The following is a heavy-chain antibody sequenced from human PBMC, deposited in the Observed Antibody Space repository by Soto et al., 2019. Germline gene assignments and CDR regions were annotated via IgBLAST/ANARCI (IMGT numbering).Heavy chain of an antibody. J-gene: IGHJ3*02. CDR2: MNPKSGNT. CDR3: ASGTGFWSGYSDAFDI. Sequence: ASVKVSCKASGYTFTSYDIYWVRQATGQGLEWMGWMNPKSGNTGYAQKFTGRVTMTTTTSISTACMELSSLGSEDTPVYYRASGTGFWSGYSDAFDIWGRGTMVTDSS. CDR1: GYTFTSYD. D-gene: IGHD3-3*01. V-gene: IGHV1-8*02.